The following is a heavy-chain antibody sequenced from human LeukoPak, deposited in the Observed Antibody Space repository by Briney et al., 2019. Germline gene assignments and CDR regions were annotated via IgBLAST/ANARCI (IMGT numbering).Heavy chain of an antibody. Sequence: GESLKISCKAPGHSFHSQWIGWVRQMPGKGLQWMGIIYPGDSDTRYSPSFQGQVTISADKSISTAYLQWSSLKASDTAMYYCARPTMVRGVITSYYFDYWGQGTLVTVSS. CDR2: IYPGDSDT. D-gene: IGHD3-10*01. CDR1: GHSFHSQW. CDR3: ARPTMVRGVITSYYFDY. J-gene: IGHJ4*02. V-gene: IGHV5-51*01.